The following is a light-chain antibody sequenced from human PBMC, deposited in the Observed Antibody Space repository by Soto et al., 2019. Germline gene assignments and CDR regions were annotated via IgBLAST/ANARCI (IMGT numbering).Light chain of an antibody. CDR2: DTS. J-gene: IGKJ5*01. Sequence: EIVLTQSPAALSLSPGERATLSCRASQSVSAYVAWYQQKPGQAPRLLIYDTSNRATGVPARFSGSGSGTDYILSISSLQPEDDAVYYCQQRTEWPPVTFGQGTRLEI. CDR3: QQRTEWPPVT. CDR1: QSVSAY. V-gene: IGKV3-11*01.